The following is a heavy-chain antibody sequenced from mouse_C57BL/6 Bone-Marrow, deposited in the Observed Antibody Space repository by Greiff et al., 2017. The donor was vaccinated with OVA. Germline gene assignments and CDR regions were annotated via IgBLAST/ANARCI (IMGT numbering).Heavy chain of an antibody. Sequence: VQLQQSGPELVKPGASVKISCKASGYAFSSSWMNWVKQRPGKGLEWIGRIYPGDGDTNYNGKFKGKATLTADKSSSTAYMQLSSLTSEDSAVYYCAIVGQLRPPDYWGQGTTLTVSS. V-gene: IGHV1-82*01. CDR2: IYPGDGDT. CDR1: GYAFSSSW. CDR3: AIVGQLRPPDY. J-gene: IGHJ2*01. D-gene: IGHD3-2*02.